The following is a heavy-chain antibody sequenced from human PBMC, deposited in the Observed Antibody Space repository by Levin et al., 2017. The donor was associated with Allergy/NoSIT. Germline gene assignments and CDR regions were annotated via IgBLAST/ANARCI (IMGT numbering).Heavy chain of an antibody. V-gene: IGHV1-18*01. Sequence: ASVKVSCKASGYTFTSYGISWVRQAPGQGLEWMGWISAYNGNTNYAQKLQGRVTMTTDTSTSTAYMELRSLRSDDTAVYYCARDIAAAGTGGPDYWGQGTLVTVSS. CDR2: ISAYNGNT. CDR1: GYTFTSYG. D-gene: IGHD6-13*01. J-gene: IGHJ4*02. CDR3: ARDIAAAGTGGPDY.